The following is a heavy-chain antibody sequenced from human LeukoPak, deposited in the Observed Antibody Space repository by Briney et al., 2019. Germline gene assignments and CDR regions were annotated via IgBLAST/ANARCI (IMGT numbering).Heavy chain of an antibody. D-gene: IGHD5-12*01. CDR1: GGTFSSYA. J-gene: IGHJ4*02. CDR3: ARGPSGYHNT. CDR2: IIPIFGTA. Sequence: ASVKVSCKASGGTFSSYASSWVRQAPGQGLEWMGGIIPIFGTANYAQKFQGRVTITADESTSTAYMELSSLRSEDTAVYYCARGPSGYHNTGGQGTLVTVSS. V-gene: IGHV1-69*13.